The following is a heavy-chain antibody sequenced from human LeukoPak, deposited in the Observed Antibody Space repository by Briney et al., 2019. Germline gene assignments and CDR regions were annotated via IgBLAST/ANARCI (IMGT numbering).Heavy chain of an antibody. Sequence: ASETLSLTCTVSGGSISSYYWSWIRQPAGKGLEWIGRIYTSGSTNYNPSLKSRVTMSVDTSKNQCSLKLSSVTAADTAVYYCASGGYYYDSSGYRLAEYFQHWGQGTLVTVSS. D-gene: IGHD3-22*01. CDR2: IYTSGST. CDR3: ASGGYYYDSSGYRLAEYFQH. V-gene: IGHV4-4*07. CDR1: GGSISSYY. J-gene: IGHJ1*01.